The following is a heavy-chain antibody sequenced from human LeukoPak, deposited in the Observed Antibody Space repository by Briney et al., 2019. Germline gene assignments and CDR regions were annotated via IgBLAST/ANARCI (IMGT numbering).Heavy chain of an antibody. Sequence: GGSLRLSCAASGFTFKDYWMHWVRQAPGKVLVWVSRINTDGSSTVYADSVKGRFTISRDNAENILFLQMNSLRADDTAVYYCTRDYSSASFDYWGQGSLVTVSS. CDR1: GFTFKDYW. V-gene: IGHV3-74*01. D-gene: IGHD6-19*01. CDR3: TRDYSSASFDY. J-gene: IGHJ4*02. CDR2: INTDGSST.